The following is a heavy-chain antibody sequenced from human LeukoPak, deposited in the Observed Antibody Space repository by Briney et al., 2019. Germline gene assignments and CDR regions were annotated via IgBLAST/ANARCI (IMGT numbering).Heavy chain of an antibody. Sequence: PGGSLRLSCAASGFTFSNAWMSWVRQAPGKGLEWGGRIKSKTDGGTTDYAAPVKGRFTISRDDSKNTLYLQMNSLKTEDTAVYYCTTLTYYYDRSGYYYLWYFDYWGHGTLVTVSS. CDR2: IKSKTDGGTT. J-gene: IGHJ4*01. CDR3: TTLTYYYDRSGYYYLWYFDY. CDR1: GFTFSNAW. D-gene: IGHD3-22*01. V-gene: IGHV3-15*01.